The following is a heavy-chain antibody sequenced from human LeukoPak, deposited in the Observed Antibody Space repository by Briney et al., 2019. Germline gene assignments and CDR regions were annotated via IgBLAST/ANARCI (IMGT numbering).Heavy chain of an antibody. J-gene: IGHJ4*02. CDR3: ARLLNWYSIHDY. CDR2: IYQSRSA. CDR1: GRSISSYY. D-gene: IGHD6-13*01. Sequence: SESLSLTSTLAGRSISSYYWGWIRQPPGKGLGRNGYIYQSRSANYHPHLKSRVTISVDTSKNLFSLKLSSVTAADTAVYYCARLLNWYSIHDYWGQGTLVTVS. V-gene: IGHV4-59*01.